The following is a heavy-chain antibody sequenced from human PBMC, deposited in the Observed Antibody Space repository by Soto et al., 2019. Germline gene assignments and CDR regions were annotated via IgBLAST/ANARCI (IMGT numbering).Heavy chain of an antibody. Sequence: QVQLVQSGAEVKKPGSSVKVSCKASGGTFSSYAISWVRQAPGQGLEWMGGIIPIFGTANYAQKFQGRVTITADESTSTAYMGLGSLRSEDTAVYYCARGGYSSGWGGVGMDVWGQGTTVTVSS. V-gene: IGHV1-69*01. J-gene: IGHJ6*02. CDR2: IIPIFGTA. D-gene: IGHD6-19*01. CDR3: ARGGYSSGWGGVGMDV. CDR1: GGTFSSYA.